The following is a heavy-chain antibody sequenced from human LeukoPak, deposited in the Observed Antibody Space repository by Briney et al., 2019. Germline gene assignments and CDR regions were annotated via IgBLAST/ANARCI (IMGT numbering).Heavy chain of an antibody. CDR3: ARGHCSGGSCYSFYFDY. Sequence: GGSLRLSCAAAGFTFSSYAMSWVRQAPGKGLEWVAVISYDGSNKYYADSVKGRFTISRDNSKNTLYLQMNSLRAEDTAVYYCARGHCSGGSCYSFYFDYWGQGTLVTVSS. D-gene: IGHD2-15*01. V-gene: IGHV3-30-3*01. J-gene: IGHJ4*02. CDR2: ISYDGSNK. CDR1: GFTFSSYA.